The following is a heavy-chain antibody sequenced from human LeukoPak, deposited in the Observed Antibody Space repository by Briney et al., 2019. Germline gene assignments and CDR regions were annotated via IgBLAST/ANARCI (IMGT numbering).Heavy chain of an antibody. D-gene: IGHD6-13*01. CDR3: AVLAAAGTGGDY. J-gene: IGHJ4*02. Sequence: GSSVKVSCKASGCTFSSYAISWVRQAPGQGLEWMGGIIPIFGTANYAQKYQGRVTITADESTSTAYMELSSLRSEDTAVYYCAVLAAAGTGGDYWGQGTLVTVSS. V-gene: IGHV1-69*01. CDR1: GCTFSSYA. CDR2: IIPIFGTA.